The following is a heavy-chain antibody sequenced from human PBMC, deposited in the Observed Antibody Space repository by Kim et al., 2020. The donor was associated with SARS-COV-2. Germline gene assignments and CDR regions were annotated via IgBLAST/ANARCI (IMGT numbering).Heavy chain of an antibody. CDR1: GFTFGDYA. CDR2: ISWNSGSI. V-gene: IGHV3-9*01. CDR3: AKDSTYGSGSSLGGDGVDV. Sequence: GGSLRLSCAASGFTFGDYAMHWVRQAPGKGLEWVSGISWNSGSIDYADSVKGRFTISRDNAKNSLYLQMNSLRTEDTALYYCAKDSTYGSGSSLGGDGVDVWGQGTTVTVSS. D-gene: IGHD3-10*01. J-gene: IGHJ6*02.